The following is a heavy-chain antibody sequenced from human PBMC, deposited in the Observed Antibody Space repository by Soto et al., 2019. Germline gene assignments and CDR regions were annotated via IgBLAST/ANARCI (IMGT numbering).Heavy chain of an antibody. J-gene: IGHJ4*02. CDR2: IFHTGSA. CDR3: AKNGGVVIDY. CDR1: GDSISSYY. Sequence: SETLSLTCTVSGDSISSYYWSWIRQPPGKGQEWIGYIFHTGSANYNPSLKSRVTISIDTSKNQFSLTLSSVTAADTAVYYCAKNGGVVIDYWGQGTLVTVSS. V-gene: IGHV4-59*08. D-gene: IGHD3-3*01.